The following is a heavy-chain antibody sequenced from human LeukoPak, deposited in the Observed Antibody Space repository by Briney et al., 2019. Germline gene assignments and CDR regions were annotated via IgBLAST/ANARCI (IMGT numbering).Heavy chain of an antibody. Sequence: GGSLRLSCAASGFTFSSYWMSWVRQAPGKGLEWVANIKKDGSEKYYVDSVKGRFTISRDNAKNSLYLQMNSLRAEDTAVYYCAKARDYGDYIDYWGQGTLVTVSS. J-gene: IGHJ4*02. D-gene: IGHD4-17*01. CDR3: AKARDYGDYIDY. V-gene: IGHV3-7*01. CDR1: GFTFSSYW. CDR2: IKKDGSEK.